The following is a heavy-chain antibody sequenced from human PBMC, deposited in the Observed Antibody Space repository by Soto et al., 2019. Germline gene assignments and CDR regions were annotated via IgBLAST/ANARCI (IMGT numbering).Heavy chain of an antibody. CDR3: ARGWKVAGDAFDI. V-gene: IGHV5-51*01. CDR1: GYNFAVYW. J-gene: IGHJ3*02. Sequence: LKISCKGSGYNFAVYWIGWVRQMPGKGLEWMGMIYPGDSDTRYSPSFQGQVTISVDKSISTAYLQWSSLKASDTAMYYCARGWKVAGDAFDIWGQGTMVTVS. D-gene: IGHD1-1*01. CDR2: IYPGDSDT.